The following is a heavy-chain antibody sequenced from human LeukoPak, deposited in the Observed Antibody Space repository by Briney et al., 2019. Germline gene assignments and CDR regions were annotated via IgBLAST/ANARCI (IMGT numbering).Heavy chain of an antibody. V-gene: IGHV3-30*18. Sequence: GGSLRLSCAASGFTFGSYGIHWVRQAPGKGLEWVAVISYDGSNKYYADSVKGRFTISRDNSKNTLYLQVNSLRAEDTAVYYCAKERTDYALDYWGQRTLVTVSS. J-gene: IGHJ4*02. D-gene: IGHD4-17*01. CDR2: ISYDGSNK. CDR1: GFTFGSYG. CDR3: AKERTDYALDY.